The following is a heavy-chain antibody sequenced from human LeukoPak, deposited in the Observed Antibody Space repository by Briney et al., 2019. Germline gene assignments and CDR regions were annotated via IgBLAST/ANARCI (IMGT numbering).Heavy chain of an antibody. CDR1: GGSISIGDYY. D-gene: IGHD2/OR15-2a*01. J-gene: IGHJ3*02. V-gene: IGHV4-30-4*01. CDR2: IYYSGST. CDR3: ARDAIYFGAFDI. Sequence: MPSETLSLTCTVSGGSISIGDYYCSSIRQPPGKGLEWIGYIYYSGSTYYNPSLKSRVTISVDTSKNQFSLKLSSVTAADTGVYYCARDAIYFGAFDIWGQGTMVTVSS.